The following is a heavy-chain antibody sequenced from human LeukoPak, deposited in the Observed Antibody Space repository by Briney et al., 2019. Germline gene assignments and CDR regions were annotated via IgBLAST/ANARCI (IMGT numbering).Heavy chain of an antibody. CDR3: ARESWLHSFFDY. V-gene: IGHV4-59*01. CDR2: IYYSGST. CDR1: GGSISSYY. J-gene: IGHJ4*02. Sequence: PSETLSLTCTVSGGSISSYYWSWVRQPPGKGLEWIGYIYYSGSTNYNPSLKSRVTISVDTSKSQFSLNISSVTAADTAVYDCARESWLHSFFDYWGKGTMVTVSS. D-gene: IGHD5-24*01.